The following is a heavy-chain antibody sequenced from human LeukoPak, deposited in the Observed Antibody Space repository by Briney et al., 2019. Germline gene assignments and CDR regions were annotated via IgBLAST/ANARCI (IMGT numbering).Heavy chain of an antibody. CDR2: VNSDGSGT. J-gene: IGHJ4*02. CDR1: GFTFSRYS. D-gene: IGHD3-16*01. V-gene: IGHV3-74*01. CDR3: VCLGLGGLSLD. Sequence: GGSLRLSCAASGFTFSRYSMHWVRQAPGKGLVWVSHVNSDGSGTDYADSVKGRFTISRDNAKNTLYLQMNSLRVEDTAVYYCVCLGLGGLSLDWGQGTLVTVSS.